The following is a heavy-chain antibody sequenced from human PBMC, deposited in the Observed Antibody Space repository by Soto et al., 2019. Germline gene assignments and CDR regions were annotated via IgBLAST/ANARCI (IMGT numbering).Heavy chain of an antibody. D-gene: IGHD6-19*01. J-gene: IGHJ5*02. CDR3: ARDSRRGYSSVLYSGPTGPNLLAL. Sequence: GASVKVSCKASGYTFTSYGISWVRQAPGQGLEWMGWISAYNGNTNYAQKLQGRVTMTTDTSTSTAYMELRSLRSDDTAVYYCARDSRRGYSSVLYSGPTGPNLLALWGQGTLVTVSS. CDR1: GYTFTSYG. CDR2: ISAYNGNT. V-gene: IGHV1-18*01.